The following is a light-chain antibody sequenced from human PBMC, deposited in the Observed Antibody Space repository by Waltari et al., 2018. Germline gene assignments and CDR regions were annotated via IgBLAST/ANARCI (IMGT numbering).Light chain of an antibody. Sequence: EIVLTQSPATLSLSPGERATLSCTASQSVSSYLAWYQQKPGKAPRILIYDASNRSTGIPARFSGRGSGTDFTLTISSLEPEDFAVYYCQQRSNWPSITFGQGTRLEIK. CDR1: QSVSSY. CDR3: QQRSNWPSIT. V-gene: IGKV3-11*01. CDR2: DAS. J-gene: IGKJ5*01.